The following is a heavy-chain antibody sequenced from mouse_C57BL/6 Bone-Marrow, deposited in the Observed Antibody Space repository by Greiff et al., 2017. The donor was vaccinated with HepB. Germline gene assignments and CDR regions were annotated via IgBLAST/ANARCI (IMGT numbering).Heavy chain of an antibody. V-gene: IGHV5-4*01. J-gene: IGHJ2*01. D-gene: IGHD6-2*01. CDR2: ISDGGSYT. CDR3: AIDWSLWYRGGFDY. CDR1: GFTFSSYA. Sequence: EVHLVESGGGLVKPGGSLKLSCAASGFTFSSYAMSWVRQTPEKRLEWVATISDGGSYTYYPDNGKGRFTISIDNAKNNLYLQMSHLKSEDTAMYYCAIDWSLWYRGGFDYWGQGTTLTVSS.